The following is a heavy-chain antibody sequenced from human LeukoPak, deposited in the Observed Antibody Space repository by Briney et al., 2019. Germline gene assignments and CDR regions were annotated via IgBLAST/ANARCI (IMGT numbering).Heavy chain of an antibody. Sequence: SETLSLTCTVSGGSISSYYWSWIRQPPGKGLEWIGYIYYSGSTNYNPSLKSRVTISVDTSKNQFSLKLGSVTAADTAVYYCARANSSSWWYDGNWFDPWGQGTLVTVSS. CDR1: GGSISSYY. CDR3: ARANSSSWWYDGNWFDP. V-gene: IGHV4-59*01. D-gene: IGHD6-13*01. CDR2: IYYSGST. J-gene: IGHJ5*02.